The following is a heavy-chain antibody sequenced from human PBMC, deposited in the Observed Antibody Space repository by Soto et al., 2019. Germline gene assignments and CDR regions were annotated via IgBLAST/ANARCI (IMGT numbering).Heavy chain of an antibody. Sequence: GGSLRLSCAASGFTFSSYGMNWVRQAPGKGLEWVSYISSSSSTIYYADSVKGRFTISRDNAKNSLYLQMNSLRAEDTAVYYCARDFLYYYYGMDVWGQGTTVTVSS. CDR3: ARDFLYYYYGMDV. J-gene: IGHJ6*02. CDR2: ISSSSSTI. CDR1: GFTFSSYG. V-gene: IGHV3-48*04.